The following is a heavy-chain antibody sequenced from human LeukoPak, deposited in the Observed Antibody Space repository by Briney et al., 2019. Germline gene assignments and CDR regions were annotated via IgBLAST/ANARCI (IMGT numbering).Heavy chain of an antibody. CDR1: GFTFSSYS. CDR3: AKVGYCSTTSCPDWFDS. Sequence: GGSLRLSCAASGFTFSSYSMNWVRQAPGKGLEWVSSISSSSSYIYYADSVKGRFTISRDNAKNSLYLQMNSLRAEDTAVYYCAKVGYCSTTSCPDWFDSWGQGTLVTVSS. J-gene: IGHJ5*01. V-gene: IGHV3-21*01. CDR2: ISSSSSYI. D-gene: IGHD2-2*01.